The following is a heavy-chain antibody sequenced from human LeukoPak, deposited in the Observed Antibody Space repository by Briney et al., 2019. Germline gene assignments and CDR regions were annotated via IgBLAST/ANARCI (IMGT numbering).Heavy chain of an antibody. CDR1: GFNFSRCD. J-gene: IGHJ5*02. Sequence: PGGSLRLSCAASGFNFSRCDMHWVRQAPGKGLEWVAFIRYDGSNKYYEDSVKGRFNISRDNFKNTSYLQMNSLRVEDTAVYYCAKGDTSWGQGTLVTVSS. CDR3: AKGDTS. CDR2: IRYDGSNK. V-gene: IGHV3-30*02. D-gene: IGHD2-21*02.